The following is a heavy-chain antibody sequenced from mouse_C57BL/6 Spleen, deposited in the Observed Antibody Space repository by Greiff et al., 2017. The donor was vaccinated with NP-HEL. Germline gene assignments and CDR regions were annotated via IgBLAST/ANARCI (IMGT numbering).Heavy chain of an antibody. CDR3: TTPDYDGGFAY. J-gene: IGHJ3*01. Sequence: EVQLQQSGAELVRPGASVKLSCTASGFNIKDDYMHWVKQRPEQGLEWIGWIDPENGDTEYASKFQGKATITADTSSNTAYLQLSSLTSEDTAVYYCTTPDYDGGFAYWGKGTLVTVSA. CDR1: GFNIKDDY. V-gene: IGHV14-4*01. D-gene: IGHD2-4*01. CDR2: IDPENGDT.